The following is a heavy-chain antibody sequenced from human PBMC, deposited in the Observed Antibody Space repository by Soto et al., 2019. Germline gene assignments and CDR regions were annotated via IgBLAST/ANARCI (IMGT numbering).Heavy chain of an antibody. J-gene: IGHJ6*02. D-gene: IGHD2-15*01. Sequence: NPSETLSLTCAVSAGPISNSNWWTWVRQPPRKGLPWIGEIYHSGSTNYNPSLKSRVTMSLDKSKNQFSLNLSSVTAADTAIYYCARFCSSSSCYNGSYYNAVDVWGQGTTVTVSS. V-gene: IGHV4-4*02. CDR3: ARFCSSSSCYNGSYYNAVDV. CDR2: IYHSGST. CDR1: AGPISNSNW.